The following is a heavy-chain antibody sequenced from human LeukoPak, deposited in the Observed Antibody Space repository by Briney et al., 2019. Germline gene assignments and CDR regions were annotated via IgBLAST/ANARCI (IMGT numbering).Heavy chain of an antibody. D-gene: IGHD6-19*01. J-gene: IGHJ4*02. CDR3: ARQSLGVAAHREFDY. CDR1: GGSISSYY. V-gene: IGHV4-59*08. Sequence: SETLSLTCTVSGGSISSYYWSWIRQPPGKGLEWIWDIYYSGNTNYNPSLKSRVTISVDTSKNPFSLKMNSVSAADTAVYYCARQSLGVAAHREFDYWGEGSMVSVSS. CDR2: IYYSGNT.